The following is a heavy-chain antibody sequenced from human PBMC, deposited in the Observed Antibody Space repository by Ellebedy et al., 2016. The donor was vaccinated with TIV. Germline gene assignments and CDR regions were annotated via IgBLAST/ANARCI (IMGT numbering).Heavy chain of an antibody. V-gene: IGHV5-51*01. CDR1: GYNFASEW. CDR2: IYLGDSDA. CDR3: ARHPQADY. J-gene: IGHJ4*02. Sequence: GESLKISCKGSGYNFASEWIAWVRQVPGRGLEWMGIIYLGDSDATYSPSFRGQVTFSADTSISTAYVRWSSLKASDTAIYYCARHPQADYWGKGTLVTVSS.